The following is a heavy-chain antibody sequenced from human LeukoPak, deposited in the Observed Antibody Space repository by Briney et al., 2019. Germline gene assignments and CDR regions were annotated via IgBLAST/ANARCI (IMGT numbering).Heavy chain of an antibody. CDR3: ARRRGESGGHYYMDV. J-gene: IGHJ6*03. CDR2: IYHSGST. CDR1: GGSISSGGYY. V-gene: IGHV4-30-2*01. D-gene: IGHD3-10*01. Sequence: PSETLSLTCTVSGGSISSGGYYWSWIRQPPGKGLEWIGYIYHSGSTYYNPSLKSRVTISVDRSKNQFSLKLSSVTAADTAVYYCARRRGESGGHYYMDVWGKGTTVTVSS.